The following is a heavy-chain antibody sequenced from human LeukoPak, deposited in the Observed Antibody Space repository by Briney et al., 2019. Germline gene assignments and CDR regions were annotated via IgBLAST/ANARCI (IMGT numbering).Heavy chain of an antibody. D-gene: IGHD5-24*01. CDR2: IYTSGST. CDR1: GGSINSYY. CDR3: VSRDGHGMIDY. Sequence: SETLSLTCTVSGGSINSYYWSWIRQPAGKGLEWIGRIYTSGSTNYNPSLKSRVTMSVDTSKNQFSLKLSSVTAADTAVYYCVSRDGHGMIDYWGQGTLVTVSS. J-gene: IGHJ4*02. V-gene: IGHV4-4*07.